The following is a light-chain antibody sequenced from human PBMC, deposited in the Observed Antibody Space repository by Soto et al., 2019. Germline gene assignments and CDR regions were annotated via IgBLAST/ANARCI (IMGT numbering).Light chain of an antibody. Sequence: EIVLTQSPGTLSLSPGERATLSCRASQSVRGSYLAWYQNKPGQAPRLLIYGASSRATGIPDRFSGSGSGTDFTLTISRLEPEDFAVYYCHQYGTSPLTFGGGTKVEIK. V-gene: IGKV3-20*01. CDR3: HQYGTSPLT. CDR1: QSVRGSY. J-gene: IGKJ4*01. CDR2: GAS.